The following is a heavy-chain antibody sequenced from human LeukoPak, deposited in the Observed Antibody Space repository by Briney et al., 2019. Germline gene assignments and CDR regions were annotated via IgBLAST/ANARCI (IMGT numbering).Heavy chain of an antibody. CDR2: IIPIFGTA. Sequence: ASVKVSCKASGGTFSSYAISWVRQAPGQGLEWMGGIIPIFGTANYAQKFQGRVTMTEDTSTDTAYMELSSLRSEDTAVYCCATVRYSYGLNAFDIWGQGTMVTVSS. J-gene: IGHJ3*02. CDR1: GGTFSSYA. D-gene: IGHD5-18*01. V-gene: IGHV1-69*06. CDR3: ATVRYSYGLNAFDI.